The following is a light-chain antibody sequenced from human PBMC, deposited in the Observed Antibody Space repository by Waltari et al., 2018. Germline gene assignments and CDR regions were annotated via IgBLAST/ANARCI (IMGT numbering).Light chain of an antibody. J-gene: IGKJ3*01. CDR3: QQYGNSPPFS. CDR2: AAS. Sequence: EIVLTQSPGTLSLSPGERDTLSCRASQSISSSYLAWYQQKPGQAPRLLISAASSRAAGIPDRFSGSGSGTDFTLTISRLEPEDFAVYYCQQYGNSPPFSLGPGTKVDIK. CDR1: QSISSSY. V-gene: IGKV3-20*01.